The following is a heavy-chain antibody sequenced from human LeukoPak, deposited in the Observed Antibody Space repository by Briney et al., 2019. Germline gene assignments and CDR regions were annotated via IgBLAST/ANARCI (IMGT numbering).Heavy chain of an antibody. J-gene: IGHJ6*02. CDR2: IKQDGSEK. D-gene: IGHD6-19*01. Sequence: GGSLRLSCAASGFTFSSHWMSWVRQAPGKGLEWVAIIKQDGSEKDYVDSVTGRFTISRDNAKNSLYLQMNSLRAEDTAVYYCARDTSAWRYGMDVWGQGTTVTVSS. CDR1: GFTFSSHW. V-gene: IGHV3-7*01. CDR3: ARDTSAWRYGMDV.